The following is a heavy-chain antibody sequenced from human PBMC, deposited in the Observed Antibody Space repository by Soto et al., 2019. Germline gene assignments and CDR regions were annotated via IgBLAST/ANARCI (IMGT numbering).Heavy chain of an antibody. CDR1: GFTFSSYA. V-gene: IGHV3-30-3*01. D-gene: IGHD6-19*01. CDR2: ISYDGSNK. J-gene: IGHJ6*02. CDR3: ARDWRLGKAVAGNPYYYYGMDV. Sequence: HPGGSLRLSCAASGFTFSSYAMHWVLQAPGKGLEWVAVISYDGSNKDYADSVKGRFTISRDNSKNTLYLQMNSLRAEDTAVYYCARDWRLGKAVAGNPYYYYGMDVWGQGTTVTVSS.